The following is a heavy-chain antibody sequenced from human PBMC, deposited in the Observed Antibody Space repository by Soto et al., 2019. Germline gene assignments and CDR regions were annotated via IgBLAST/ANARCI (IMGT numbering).Heavy chain of an antibody. CDR1: GFTVSSNY. J-gene: IGHJ4*02. D-gene: IGHD6-13*01. Sequence: VQLVETGGGLIQPGGSLRLSCAASGFTVSSNYMRWVRQAPEKGLAGDSVIYSSGSTDYEDSVNGRFTISRDNSKNTLDLPMNSLSAEDTAVYFGARVAYYSSWMRVGYFDYWGQGTMVTVSS. CDR2: IYSSGST. V-gene: IGHV3-53*02. CDR3: ARVAYYSSWMRVGYFDY.